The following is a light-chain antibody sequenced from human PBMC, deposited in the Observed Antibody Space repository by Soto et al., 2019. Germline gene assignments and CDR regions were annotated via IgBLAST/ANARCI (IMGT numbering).Light chain of an antibody. J-gene: IGKJ5*01. CDR2: DAS. CDR3: QQYDNLPIT. Sequence: DIQMTQSPSSLSASVGGRVTITCQASQEISNYLNWYQQKPGKAPKLLIYDASNLETGVPSRFSGSGSWTDFTFTISSLQPEDIATYYCQQYDNLPITFGQGTRLEIK. V-gene: IGKV1-33*01. CDR1: QEISNY.